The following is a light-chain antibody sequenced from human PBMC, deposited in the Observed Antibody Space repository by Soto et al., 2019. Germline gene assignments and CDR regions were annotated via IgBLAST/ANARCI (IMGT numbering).Light chain of an antibody. Sequence: DIQMTQSPSSLSASVGDRVTITCRASQSITSYLNWYQHKPGKAPKLLIYAASSLQSGVPSRFSGSGSGTEFSLTISSLQPDDFGSYYCQHMRTFGQGTKVDI. CDR3: QHMRT. J-gene: IGKJ1*01. CDR1: QSITSY. CDR2: AAS. V-gene: IGKV1-39*01.